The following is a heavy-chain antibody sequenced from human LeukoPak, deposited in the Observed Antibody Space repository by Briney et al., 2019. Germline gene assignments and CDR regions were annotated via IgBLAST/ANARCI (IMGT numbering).Heavy chain of an antibody. CDR2: IYYSGST. CDR1: GGSISSSSYY. CDR3: ATKAYGYYFDY. Sequence: SETLSLTCTVSGGSISSSSYYWGWIRQPPGKGLEWIGSIYYSGSTYYNPSLKSRVTISVDTSKNQFSLKLSSVTAADTAVYYCATKAYGYYFDYWGQGTLVTVSS. J-gene: IGHJ4*02. V-gene: IGHV4-39*01. D-gene: IGHD2-8*01.